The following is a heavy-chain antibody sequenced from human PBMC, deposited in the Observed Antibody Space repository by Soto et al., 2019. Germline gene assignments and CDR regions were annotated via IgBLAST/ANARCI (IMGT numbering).Heavy chain of an antibody. CDR2: IYHSGST. J-gene: IGHJ5*02. V-gene: IGHV4-30-2*01. Sequence: SETLSLTCAVSGGSISSGGFSWGWIRQPPGKGLEWIGYIYHSGSTYYNPSLKSRVTISVDRSKNQFSLKLSSVTAADTAVYYCARVPSPWGQGTLVTVSS. CDR1: GGSISSGGFS. CDR3: ARVPSP.